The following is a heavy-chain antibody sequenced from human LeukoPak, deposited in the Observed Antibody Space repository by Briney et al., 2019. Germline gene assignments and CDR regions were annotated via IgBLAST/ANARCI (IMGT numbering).Heavy chain of an antibody. CDR3: ARGPLYGYFDY. D-gene: IGHD2-8*01. Sequence: ASVKVSCKASGYTFTGYYLQWVRQAPGQGPEWMGWLNPNSGETSYAQKFQGRVTMTRDTSASTAYMELSSLRSEDTAVYYCARGPLYGYFDYWGQGTLVTVSS. V-gene: IGHV1-2*02. J-gene: IGHJ4*02. CDR2: LNPNSGET. CDR1: GYTFTGYY.